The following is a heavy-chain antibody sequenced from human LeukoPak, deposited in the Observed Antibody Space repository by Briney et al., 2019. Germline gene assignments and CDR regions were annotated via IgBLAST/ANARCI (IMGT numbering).Heavy chain of an antibody. CDR2: IYYSGST. V-gene: IGHV4-30-4*08. J-gene: IGHJ4*02. D-gene: IGHD3-22*01. CDR1: GGSISSGGYY. Sequence: SETLSLTCTVSGGSISSGGYYWSWIRQHPGKGLEWIGYIYYSGSTYYNPSLKSRVTISVDTSKNQFSLKLSSVTAADTAVYYCAREENRNYYDSSGYFAYWGQGTLVTVSS. CDR3: AREENRNYYDSSGYFAY.